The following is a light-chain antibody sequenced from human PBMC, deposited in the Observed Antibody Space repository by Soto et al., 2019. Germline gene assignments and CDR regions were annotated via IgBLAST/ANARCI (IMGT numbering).Light chain of an antibody. CDR2: AAS. CDR3: QDLNSYAFP. Sequence: DIQLTQSPSFLSASVGDRVTITCRASQDVSRYLAWYQQKPGKAPNLLIYAASTLRSGVPSRFSGSGSETEFALTISSLQPVDFATYYCQDLNSYAFPFCPGTKLAIK. J-gene: IGKJ3*01. V-gene: IGKV1-9*01. CDR1: QDVSRY.